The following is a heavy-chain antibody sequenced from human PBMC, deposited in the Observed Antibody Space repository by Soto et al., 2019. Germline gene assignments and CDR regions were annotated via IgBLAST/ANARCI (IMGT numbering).Heavy chain of an antibody. V-gene: IGHV6-1*01. CDR3: ALDPDHGSGSFNYYYYYGIDV. CDR1: GDSVSSNSAA. CDR2: TYYRSKWYN. J-gene: IGHJ6*02. Sequence: PSQTLSLTCAISGDSVSSNSAAWNWIRQSPSRGLEWLGRTYYRSKWYNDYAVSVKSRITINPDTSKNQFSLQLSSVTPEDTAVYDCALDPDHGSGSFNYYYYYGIDVWGQGTTVTVS. D-gene: IGHD3-10*01.